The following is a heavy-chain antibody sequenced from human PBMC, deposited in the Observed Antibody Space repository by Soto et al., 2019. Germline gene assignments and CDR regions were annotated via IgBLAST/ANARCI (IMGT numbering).Heavy chain of an antibody. CDR3: ARENFCVIIHDAFDH. CDR2: IYDSENT. D-gene: IGHD3-3*01. V-gene: IGHV4-31*03. J-gene: IGHJ3*01. CDR1: GDSVSSGGYY. Sequence: QVQLQESGPGLVMPSQTLSLTCTVSGDSVSSGGYYWNWIRQHPGRGLELLGYIYDSENTYYNPYVESRLSIEVDASKNQFSLKVTSVTPAYTAVYYCARENFCVIIHDAFDHWGQGTMVTVSS.